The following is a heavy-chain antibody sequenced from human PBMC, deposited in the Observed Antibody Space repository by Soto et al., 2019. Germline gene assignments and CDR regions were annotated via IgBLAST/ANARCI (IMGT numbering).Heavy chain of an antibody. CDR3: AKDASSSIPNNYYGMNG. J-gene: IGHJ6*02. D-gene: IGHD6-19*01. V-gene: IGHV3-23*01. CDR1: GFTFSTYA. CDR2: ISGSGDTT. Sequence: GGSLRLSCAASGFTFSTYAMSWVRQAPGKGLEWVSVISGSGDTTYYRDSVKGRFTISRDNSKNTLYLQMNNLRVEDSAVYYCAKDASSSIPNNYYGMNGWGQGTTVTVSS.